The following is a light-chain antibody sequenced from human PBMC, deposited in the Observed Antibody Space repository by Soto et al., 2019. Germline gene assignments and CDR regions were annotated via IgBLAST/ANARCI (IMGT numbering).Light chain of an antibody. CDR2: KAS. Sequence: DIQMTQSPSTLSASVGDRVTITCRASEGISSWLAWYQQKPGKAPKLLIYKASSLESGVPSRFSGGGSGTEYTLTISSLQPDDFATYYCQQYKSYSLTFGGGTKVEIK. CDR1: EGISSW. J-gene: IGKJ4*01. V-gene: IGKV1-5*03. CDR3: QQYKSYSLT.